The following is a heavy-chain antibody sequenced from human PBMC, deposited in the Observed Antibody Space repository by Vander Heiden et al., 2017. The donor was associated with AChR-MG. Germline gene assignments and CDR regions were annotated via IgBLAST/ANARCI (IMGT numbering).Heavy chain of an antibody. CDR3: ARVGDVSGFTLEL. Sequence: QVQLIESGGAVVQPGRSLSISCAASGFTFSSHTMHWIRQAPGKGLEWVAAILFVVNKQFYADSVKGRFTVSRDNPTNTLFLQMSSLRLGDTARYYCARVGDVSGFTLELWGRGTLGTVTS. CDR2: ILFVVNKQ. CDR1: GFTFSSHT. D-gene: IGHD4-17*01. J-gene: IGHJ4*02. V-gene: IGHV3-30-3*01.